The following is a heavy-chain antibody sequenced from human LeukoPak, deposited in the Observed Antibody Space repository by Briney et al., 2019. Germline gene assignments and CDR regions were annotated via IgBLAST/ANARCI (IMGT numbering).Heavy chain of an antibody. CDR2: LKSDGSST. D-gene: IGHD1-1*01. V-gene: IGHV3-74*03. J-gene: IGHJ4*02. CDR3: ARTTMETQYFDR. Sequence: GGSLRPACAASGFNLSSYYMDWVRQGPGKGLVWVSRLKSDGSSTKYADSVQGRFTISRDDAKNTLYLQMTSVRVEDAAVYYCARTTMETQYFDRWGQGTLVTVSS. CDR1: GFNLSSYY.